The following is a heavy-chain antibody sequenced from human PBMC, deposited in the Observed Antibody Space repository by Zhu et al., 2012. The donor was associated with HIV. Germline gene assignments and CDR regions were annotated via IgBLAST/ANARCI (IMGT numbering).Heavy chain of an antibody. V-gene: IGHV4-39*07. CDR2: IYYSGST. Sequence: QVQLQESGPGLVKPSETLSLTCTVSGGSISSSSYYWGWIRQPPGKGLEWIGSIYYSGSTYYNPSLKSRVTISVDTSKNQFSLKLSSVTAADTAVYYCARGNYGYYFDYVGQGTLVHRLL. J-gene: IGHJ4*02. CDR3: ARGNYGYYFDY. D-gene: IGHD1-7*01. CDR1: GGSISSSSYY.